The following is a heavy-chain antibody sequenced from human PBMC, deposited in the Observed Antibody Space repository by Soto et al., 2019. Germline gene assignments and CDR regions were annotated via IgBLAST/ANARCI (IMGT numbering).Heavy chain of an antibody. D-gene: IGHD2-15*01. J-gene: IGHJ4*02. V-gene: IGHV3-30*03. CDR1: GFTFSSYG. Sequence: GGSLRLSCAASGFTFSSYGMHWVRQAPGKGLEWVAVISYDGSNKYYADSVKGRFTISRDNSKNTLYLQMNSLRAEDTAVYYCARSMDIVVVVAPFDYWGQGTLVTVSS. CDR2: ISYDGSNK. CDR3: ARSMDIVVVVAPFDY.